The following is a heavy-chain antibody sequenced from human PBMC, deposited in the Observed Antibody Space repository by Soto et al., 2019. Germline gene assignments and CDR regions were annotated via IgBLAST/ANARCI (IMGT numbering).Heavy chain of an antibody. D-gene: IGHD2-15*01. V-gene: IGHV3-33*01. CDR1: GFTFSSYG. CDR3: ARPRHSSRFDY. Sequence: GGSLRLSCAASGFTFSSYGMHWVRQAPGKGLEWVAVIWYDGSNKYYADSVKGRFTISRDNSKNTLYLQMNSLRAEDTAVYYCARPRHSSRFDYWGQGTLVTVS. J-gene: IGHJ4*02. CDR2: IWYDGSNK.